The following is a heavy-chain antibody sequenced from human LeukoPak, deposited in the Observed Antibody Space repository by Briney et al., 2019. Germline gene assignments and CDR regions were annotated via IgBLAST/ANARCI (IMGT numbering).Heavy chain of an antibody. J-gene: IGHJ6*03. D-gene: IGHD2-2*01. V-gene: IGHV4-59*01. Sequence: PGGSLRLSCAASGFTFSNAWMSWIRQPPGKGLEWIGYIYYSGSTNYNPSLKSRVTISVDTSKNQFSLKLSSVTAADTAVYYCARGGSYQLLGHYYYYYMDVWGKGTTVTVSS. CDR3: ARGGSYQLLGHYYYYYMDV. CDR2: IYYSGST. CDR1: GFTFSNAW.